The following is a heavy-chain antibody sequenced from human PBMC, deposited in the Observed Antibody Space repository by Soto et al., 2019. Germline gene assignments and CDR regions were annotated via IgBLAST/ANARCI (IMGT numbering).Heavy chain of an antibody. J-gene: IGHJ4*02. CDR3: QGGDF. CDR2: INDSGST. D-gene: IGHD3-16*01. Sequence: QLQLQQWGAGLLKPSETLSLTCAVSGGSFRGYFWSWIRQSPDKGLEWIGEINDSGSTYYNPSFKSRLTIAVDTSNSQISWRLTAVTAADSAVYYCQGGDFWGQGTRVTVSS. V-gene: IGHV4-34*01. CDR1: GGSFRGYF.